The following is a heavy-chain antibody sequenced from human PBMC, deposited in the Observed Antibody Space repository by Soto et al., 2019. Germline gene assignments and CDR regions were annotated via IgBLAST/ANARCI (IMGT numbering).Heavy chain of an antibody. CDR2: ISYDGDNK. D-gene: IGHD2-15*01. CDR3: AKDFCSRARCYGFYYYFYGMEV. Sequence: GGSLRLSCAASVFSFTTYGMHWVRQSPGKGLEWVGFISYDGDNKFYADSVKGRFTISRYNSKRTLYLQMNSLRTEDSTVYYCAKDFCSRARCYGFYYYFYGMEVSGQGTTVTVSS. J-gene: IGHJ6*02. CDR1: VFSFTTYG. V-gene: IGHV3-30*18.